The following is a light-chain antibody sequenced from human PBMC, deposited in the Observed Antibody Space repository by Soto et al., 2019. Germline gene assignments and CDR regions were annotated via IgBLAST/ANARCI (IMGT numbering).Light chain of an antibody. J-gene: IGLJ2*01. V-gene: IGLV2-8*01. CDR3: TTHMRL. Sequence: QSALTQPPSASGSPGQSVTISCTGTSSDVGKYVSWYQQHPGKAPKLMIYEVTKRPSGVPDRFSGSKSGNTASLTVSGLQGDDEADYYCTTHMRLFGGGTKLTVL. CDR1: SSDVGKY. CDR2: EVT.